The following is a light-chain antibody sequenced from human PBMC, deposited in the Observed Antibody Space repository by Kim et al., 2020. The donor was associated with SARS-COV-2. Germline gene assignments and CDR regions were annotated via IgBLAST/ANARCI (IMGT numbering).Light chain of an antibody. J-gene: IGKJ5*01. CDR2: GAS. CDR1: QNLRSNY. V-gene: IGKV3-20*01. CDR3: QQYGKSPIT. Sequence: SPGKRATLSCRASQNLRSNYLTWYQQQPGQAPRLLIHGASSRATGIPDRISGGGSGTDFTLTIDRLEPEDFAMYFCQQYGKSPITFGQGTRLEIK.